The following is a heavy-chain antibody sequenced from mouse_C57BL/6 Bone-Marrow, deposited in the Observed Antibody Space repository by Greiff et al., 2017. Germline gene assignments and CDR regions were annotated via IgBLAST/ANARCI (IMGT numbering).Heavy chain of an antibody. CDR1: GYSFTSYY. D-gene: IGHD2-2*01. CDR3: ARPMVTTDFDY. Sequence: VQWVESGPELVKPGASVKISCKASGYSFTSYYIHWVKQRPGQGLEWIGWIYPGSGNTKYNEKFKGKATLTADTSSSTAYMQLSSLTSEDSAVYYCARPMVTTDFDYWGQGTTLTVSS. CDR2: IYPGSGNT. J-gene: IGHJ2*01. V-gene: IGHV1-66*01.